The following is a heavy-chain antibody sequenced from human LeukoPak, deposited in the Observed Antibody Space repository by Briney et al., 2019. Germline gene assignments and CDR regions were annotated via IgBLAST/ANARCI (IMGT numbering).Heavy chain of an antibody. CDR1: GFSFSAYT. Sequence: GGSLRLSCAASGFSFSAYTMNWVRQAPGKGLEWVSSISSSTSYIYYTDSVKGRFTTSRDNANNSLYLQMNSLRAEDTAVYYCAKGAGNYYGSGSPNWGQGTLVTVSS. CDR3: AKGAGNYYGSGSPN. J-gene: IGHJ4*02. V-gene: IGHV3-21*04. CDR2: ISSSTSYI. D-gene: IGHD3-10*01.